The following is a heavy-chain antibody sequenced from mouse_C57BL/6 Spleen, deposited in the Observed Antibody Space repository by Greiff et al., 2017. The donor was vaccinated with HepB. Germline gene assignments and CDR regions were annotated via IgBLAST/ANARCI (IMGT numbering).Heavy chain of an antibody. J-gene: IGHJ2*01. CDR1: GYTFTDYN. V-gene: IGHV1-22*01. D-gene: IGHD1-1*01. CDR3: ATRSFIPVY. Sequence: EVQLQQSGPELVKPGASVKMSCKASGYTFTDYNMHWVKQSHGKSLEWIGSINPNNGGTSYNQKFKGKATLTVNKSSSTAYMELRSLTSEDSAVYNCATRSFIPVYWGQGTTLTVSS. CDR2: INPNNGGT.